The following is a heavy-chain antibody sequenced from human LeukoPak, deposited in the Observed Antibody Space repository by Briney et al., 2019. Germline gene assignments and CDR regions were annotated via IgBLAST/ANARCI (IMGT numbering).Heavy chain of an antibody. CDR2: ISGSGDST. J-gene: IGHJ4*02. CDR1: GFTFSSYA. D-gene: IGHD3-22*01. V-gene: IGHV3-23*01. Sequence: GGSLRLSCAASGFTFSSYAMSWVRQTPGKGLEWVSGISGSGDSTYHAESVKGRFTISRDNSKNTLYLQMNSLRAEDTAVYYCGENYYDSSGYSVVRDWGQGTLAPVSS. CDR3: GENYYDSSGYSVVRD.